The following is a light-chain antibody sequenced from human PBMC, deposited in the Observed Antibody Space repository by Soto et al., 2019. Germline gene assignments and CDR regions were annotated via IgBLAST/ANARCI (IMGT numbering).Light chain of an antibody. CDR1: QSVRRS. J-gene: IGKJ4*01. Sequence: EIVMTQSPGTLSVSPGERVTLSCRASQSVRRSLVWYQQKPGQAPRLLIYDASTRAAGVPARFSGSGSGTEFTLTISSLQSEDSAVYYCQKYYDWPLAFGGGTKVDI. CDR3: QKYYDWPLA. CDR2: DAS. V-gene: IGKV3-15*01.